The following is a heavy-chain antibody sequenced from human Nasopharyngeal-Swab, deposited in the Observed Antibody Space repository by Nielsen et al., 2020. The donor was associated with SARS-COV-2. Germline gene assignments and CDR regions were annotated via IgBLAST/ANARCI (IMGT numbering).Heavy chain of an antibody. CDR2: IYSGGST. D-gene: IGHD4-23*01. J-gene: IGHJ5*02. Sequence: GESLKISCAASGFTVSSNYMSWVGKAPGKGLEWVSVIYSGGSTYYADSVKGRFTISRDNSKNTLYLQMNSLRAEDTAVYYCAVTPTRRTGWFDPWGQGTLVTVSS. CDR3: AVTPTRRTGWFDP. CDR1: GFTVSSNY. V-gene: IGHV3-53*01.